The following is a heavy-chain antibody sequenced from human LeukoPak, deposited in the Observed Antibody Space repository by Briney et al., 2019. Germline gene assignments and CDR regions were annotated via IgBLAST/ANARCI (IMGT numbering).Heavy chain of an antibody. CDR2: IYYSESA. CDR1: GDSVSNCY. Sequence: SSETLSLTCTVSGDSVSNCYWSWIRQPPGKRLEWIGCIYYSESATYNPSLKSRVTISLDTSKNQFFLKLSSVTAADTAVYYCARKRSFDLWGQGTLVTVSS. CDR3: ARKRSFDL. D-gene: IGHD3-9*01. J-gene: IGHJ4*02. V-gene: IGHV4-59*02.